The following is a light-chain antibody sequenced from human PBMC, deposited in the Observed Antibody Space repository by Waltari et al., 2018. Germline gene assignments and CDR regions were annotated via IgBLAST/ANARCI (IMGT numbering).Light chain of an antibody. V-gene: IGLV1-44*01. CDR2: GDN. CDR3: AAWDDSLNGLYV. J-gene: IGLJ1*01. Sequence: QSVLTQPPSASGTPGQRVTISCSGSSSNIGTKTVNWYQQLPGMAPRLLIDGDNQRPSGVPRRFSASKSGTSASLAISGLQSEDEADYFCAAWDDSLNGLYVFGTGTTVTVL. CDR1: SSNIGTKT.